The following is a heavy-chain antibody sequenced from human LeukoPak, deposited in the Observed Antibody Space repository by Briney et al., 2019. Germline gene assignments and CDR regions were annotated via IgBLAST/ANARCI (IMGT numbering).Heavy chain of an antibody. CDR2: ISSLGSTI. J-gene: IGHJ4*02. CDR1: GFTFSTYS. Sequence: GGSLRLSCAASGFTFSTYSMNWVRQAPGQGLEWVPYISSLGSTIYYADSVKGRFTISRDNAKNSLYLQMNSLRAEDTAVYYCARGEREMATMSIDYWGQGTLVTVSS. D-gene: IGHD5-24*01. CDR3: ARGEREMATMSIDY. V-gene: IGHV3-48*01.